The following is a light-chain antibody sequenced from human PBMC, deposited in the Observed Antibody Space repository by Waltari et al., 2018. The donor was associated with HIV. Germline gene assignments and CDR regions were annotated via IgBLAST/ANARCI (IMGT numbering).Light chain of an antibody. CDR1: ALPKQY. J-gene: IGLJ2*01. Sequence: SYELTQPPSVSVSPGQTSRITCSGDALPKQYAYWYQQKPGQAPVLVIYKDSERPSGIPERFSGSSSGTTVTLTISGVQAEDEADYYCQSADSSYTYPSVVFGGGTKLTVL. CDR3: QSADSSYTYPSVV. V-gene: IGLV3-25*03. CDR2: KDS.